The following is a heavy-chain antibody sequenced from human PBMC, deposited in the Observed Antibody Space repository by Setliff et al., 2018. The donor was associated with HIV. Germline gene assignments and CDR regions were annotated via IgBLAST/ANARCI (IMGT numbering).Heavy chain of an antibody. CDR1: GGSISSSSYY. V-gene: IGHV4-39*07. CDR3: ARGLGEMGTKIGNYFDY. CDR2: INHSRTT. D-gene: IGHD1-1*01. Sequence: SETLSLTCTVSGGSISSSSYYWGWIRQPPGKGLDWIGEINHSRTTNYNASLNRRVTISVDTSKNQFSLKLGSVTAADTAMYYCARGLGEMGTKIGNYFDYWGQGTLVTVSS. J-gene: IGHJ4*02.